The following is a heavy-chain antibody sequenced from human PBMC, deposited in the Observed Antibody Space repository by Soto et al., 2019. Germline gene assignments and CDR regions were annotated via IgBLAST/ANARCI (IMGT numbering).Heavy chain of an antibody. CDR3: ARGYSSGWPYYYYGMDV. D-gene: IGHD6-19*01. J-gene: IGHJ6*02. CDR2: ISSSSSYI. CDR1: GFTFSSYS. V-gene: IGHV3-21*01. Sequence: LRLSCAASGFTFSSYSMNWVRQAPGKGLEWVSSISSSSSYIYYADSVKGRFTISRDNAKNSLYLQMNSLRAEDTAVYYRARGYSSGWPYYYYGMDVWGQGTTVTVSS.